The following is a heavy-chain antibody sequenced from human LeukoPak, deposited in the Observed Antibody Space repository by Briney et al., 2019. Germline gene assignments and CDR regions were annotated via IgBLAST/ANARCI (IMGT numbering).Heavy chain of an antibody. CDR2: ITQDGSEK. CDR1: GFTVSSCC. Sequence: GGSLRLSCGASGFTVSSCCMNWVRQPPGRGREWVAIITQDGSEKYYLDSVKGRFTISRDNAKNSLYLQMNRLRDEATAVYPCARDGVRAGLYFARWGQGTLVTVSS. D-gene: IGHD3-9*01. V-gene: IGHV3-7*01. CDR3: ARDGVRAGLYFAR. J-gene: IGHJ4*02.